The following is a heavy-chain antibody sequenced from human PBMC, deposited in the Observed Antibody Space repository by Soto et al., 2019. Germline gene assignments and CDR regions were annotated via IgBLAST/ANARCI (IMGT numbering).Heavy chain of an antibody. CDR1: GGTFSSYA. V-gene: IGHV1-69*13. D-gene: IGHD2-2*01. Sequence: SVKVSCKASGGTFSSYAISWVRQAPGQGLEWMGGIIPIFGTANYAQKFQGRVTITADESTSTAYMELSSLRSEDTAVYYCARGGGDIVVVPAAIASTYYYGMDVWAQGTTVTVS. J-gene: IGHJ6*02. CDR2: IIPIFGTA. CDR3: ARGGGDIVVVPAAIASTYYYGMDV.